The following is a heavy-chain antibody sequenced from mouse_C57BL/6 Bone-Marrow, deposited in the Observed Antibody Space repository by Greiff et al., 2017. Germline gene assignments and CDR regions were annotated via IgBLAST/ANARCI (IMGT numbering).Heavy chain of an antibody. D-gene: IGHD2-3*01. Sequence: VQLQQSGPELVKPGASVKISCKASGYAFTSSWMNWVKQRPGKGLEWIGGIYPGDGDTNYNGKFKGKATLTADKSSSTAYMQLSILTSEDSAVYFCARRLLRYWYFDVWGTGTTVTVSS. J-gene: IGHJ1*03. CDR3: ARRLLRYWYFDV. CDR1: GYAFTSSW. CDR2: IYPGDGDT. V-gene: IGHV1-82*01.